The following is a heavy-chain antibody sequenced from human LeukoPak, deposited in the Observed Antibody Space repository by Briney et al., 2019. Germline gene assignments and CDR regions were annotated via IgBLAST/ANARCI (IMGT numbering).Heavy chain of an antibody. Sequence: PSETLSLTCTVSGGSISSYYWSWIRQPAGKGLEWIGRIDTSGSTNSNPSLKSRVTMSVDTSKNQFSLKLTSVTAADTAVYYCARADSGSYWAPFDYWGQGTLVTVSS. CDR2: IDTSGST. D-gene: IGHD1-26*01. V-gene: IGHV4-4*07. CDR3: ARADSGSYWAPFDY. CDR1: GGSISSYY. J-gene: IGHJ4*02.